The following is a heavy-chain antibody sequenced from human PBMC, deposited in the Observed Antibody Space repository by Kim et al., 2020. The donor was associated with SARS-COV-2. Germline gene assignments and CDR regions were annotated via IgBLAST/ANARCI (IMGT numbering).Heavy chain of an antibody. CDR3: AKGGPVNGDYDGYYYYGMDV. D-gene: IGHD4-17*01. CDR2: ISGSGGST. Sequence: GGSLRLSCAASGFTFSSYAMSWVRQAPGKGLEWVSAISGSGGSTYYADSVKGRFTISRDNSKNTLYLQMNSLRAEDTAVYYCAKGGPVNGDYDGYYYYGMDVWGQGTTVTVSS. CDR1: GFTFSSYA. V-gene: IGHV3-23*01. J-gene: IGHJ6*02.